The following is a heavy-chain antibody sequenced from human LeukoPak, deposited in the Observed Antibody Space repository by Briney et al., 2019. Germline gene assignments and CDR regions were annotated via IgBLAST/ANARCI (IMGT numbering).Heavy chain of an antibody. CDR2: ISSSSSYI. Sequence: GGSLRLSCAASGFTFSSYSMNWVRQAPGKGLEWVSSISSSSSYIYYADSVKGRFTISRDNAKNSLYLQMNSLRAEDTAAYYCARDRIAVVLFDYWGQGTLVTVSS. D-gene: IGHD6-19*01. V-gene: IGHV3-21*01. CDR1: GFTFSSYS. J-gene: IGHJ4*02. CDR3: ARDRIAVVLFDY.